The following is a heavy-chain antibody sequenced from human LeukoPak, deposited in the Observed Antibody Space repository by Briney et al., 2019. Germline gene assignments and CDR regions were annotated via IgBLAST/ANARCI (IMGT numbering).Heavy chain of an antibody. V-gene: IGHV3-49*04. CDR2: IRSKAYGGTT. Sequence: GGSLRLSCTASGFTFGDYAMSWVRQAPGKGLEWVGFIRSKAYGGTTEYAASVKGRFTISRDDSKSIAYLQMNSLKTEDTAVYYCTRVGSSGPDYYYYYMDVWGKGTTVTISS. D-gene: IGHD6-19*01. CDR1: GFTFGDYA. J-gene: IGHJ6*03. CDR3: TRVGSSGPDYYYYYMDV.